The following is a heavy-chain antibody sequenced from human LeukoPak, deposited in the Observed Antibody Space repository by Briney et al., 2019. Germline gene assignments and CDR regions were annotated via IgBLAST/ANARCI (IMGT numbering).Heavy chain of an antibody. V-gene: IGHV1-8*01. J-gene: IGHJ6*02. CDR1: GYTFTSYD. CDR2: MNPNSGNT. D-gene: IGHD2-2*01. CDR3: ARYNVVVPAAMGLFYYYYYGMDV. Sequence: ASVKVSCKASGYTFTSYDINWGRQATGQGLEWMGWMNPNSGNTCYAQKFQGRVTMTRYTSISTAYMELSSLRSEDTAVYYCARYNVVVPAAMGLFYYYYYGMDVWGQGTTVTVSS.